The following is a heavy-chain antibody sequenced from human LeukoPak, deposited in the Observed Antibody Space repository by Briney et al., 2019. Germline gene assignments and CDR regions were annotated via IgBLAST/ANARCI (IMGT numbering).Heavy chain of an antibody. Sequence: PGGSLRLSCAASGFTFNSYALTWVRQAPGKGLDWVSGISGSGGSTYYADSVKGRFTISRDNSKNTLYLQMNSLRAEDTAVYYCAKDKSATTVTTSGFPWFD. CDR1: GFTFNSYA. V-gene: IGHV3-23*01. D-gene: IGHD4-17*01. J-gene: IGHJ5*01. CDR3: AKDKSATTVTTSGFPWFD. CDR2: ISGSGGST.